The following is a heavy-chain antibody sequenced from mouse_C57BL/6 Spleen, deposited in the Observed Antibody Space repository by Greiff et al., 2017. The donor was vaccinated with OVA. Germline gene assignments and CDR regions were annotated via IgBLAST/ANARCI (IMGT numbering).Heavy chain of an antibody. J-gene: IGHJ4*01. D-gene: IGHD2-5*01. CDR3: ARSGSNYDAMDY. V-gene: IGHV1-64*01. Sequence: VQLQQPGAELVKPGASVKLSCKASGYTFTSYWMHWVKQRPGQGLEWIGMIHPNSGSTNYNAKFKSKATLTVDKSSSTAYMQLSSLTSEDSAVYYGARSGSNYDAMDYWGQGTSVTVSS. CDR2: IHPNSGST. CDR1: GYTFTSYW.